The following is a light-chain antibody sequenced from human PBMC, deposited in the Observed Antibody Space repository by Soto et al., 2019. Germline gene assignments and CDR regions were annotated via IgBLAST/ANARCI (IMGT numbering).Light chain of an antibody. CDR3: GSWDSSLSADV. Sequence: QSVLTQPPSVSAAPGQKVTISCSGSSSNIGGNSVSWYQQLPGTAPKLLIYGDNKRPSGIPDRCSGSKSGTSATLGITGFQTGDEADYYCGSWDSSLSADVFGTGTKVTVL. V-gene: IGLV1-51*01. CDR1: SSNIGGNS. CDR2: GDN. J-gene: IGLJ1*01.